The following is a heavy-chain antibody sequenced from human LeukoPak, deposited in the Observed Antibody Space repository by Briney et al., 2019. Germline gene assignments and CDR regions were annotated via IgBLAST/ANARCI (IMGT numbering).Heavy chain of an antibody. V-gene: IGHV3-48*03. CDR2: ISSSGSTI. D-gene: IGHD3-10*01. CDR1: GFTFSSYE. Sequence: PGGSLRLSCAASGFTFSSYEMNWVRQAPGKGLEWVSYISSSGSTIYYADSVKGRFTISRDNAKNSLYLQMNSLRAEDTAVYYCALRGSGSLGYFDYWGQGTPVTVSS. CDR3: ALRGSGSLGYFDY. J-gene: IGHJ4*02.